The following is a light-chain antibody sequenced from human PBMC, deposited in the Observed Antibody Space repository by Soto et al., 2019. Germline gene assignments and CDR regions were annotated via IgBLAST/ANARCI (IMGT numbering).Light chain of an antibody. Sequence: ENMMSNSPATLSVSKGERATLSCRASQSVSSNLAWYQQKPGRAPRLLIYGASTRATGMPARFSGSGSGTEFTLTISSLQSEDFAVYYCQQYNDWPPTFGQGTKVDI. J-gene: IGKJ1*01. V-gene: IGKV3-15*01. CDR2: GAS. CDR3: QQYNDWPPT. CDR1: QSVSSN.